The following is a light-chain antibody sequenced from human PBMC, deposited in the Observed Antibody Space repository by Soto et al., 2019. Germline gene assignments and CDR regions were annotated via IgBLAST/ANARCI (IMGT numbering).Light chain of an antibody. J-gene: IGKJ4*01. V-gene: IGKV3-11*01. CDR3: QQHAHWPLT. CDR2: AAS. CDR1: QSVGNN. Sequence: EIVLTQSPATLSLSPGERATLSCRASQSVGNNLAWYQQKPGQAPGLLIYAASTRATGIPARFSGSGSGTDFTLTISSLEPEDFAVYYCQQHAHWPLTFGGGTKVEIK.